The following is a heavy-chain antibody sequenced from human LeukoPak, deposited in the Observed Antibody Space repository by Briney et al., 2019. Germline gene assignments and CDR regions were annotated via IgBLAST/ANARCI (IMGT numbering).Heavy chain of an antibody. Sequence: GASVKVSCRASGYTFTGYYMHWVRQAPGQGLEWMGWINPNSGGTNYAQKFQGRVTMTRDTSISTAYMELSRLRSDDTAVYYCARVPRDCSSTSCTLDYWGQGTLVTVSS. D-gene: IGHD2-2*01. CDR1: GYTFTGYY. V-gene: IGHV1-2*02. CDR3: ARVPRDCSSTSCTLDY. J-gene: IGHJ4*02. CDR2: INPNSGGT.